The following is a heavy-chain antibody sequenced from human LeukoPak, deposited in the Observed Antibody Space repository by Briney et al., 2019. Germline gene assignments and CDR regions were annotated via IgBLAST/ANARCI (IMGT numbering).Heavy chain of an antibody. D-gene: IGHD3-10*01. CDR1: GDSVXXNSAA. CDR3: ARGFGSTPGKYNFDY. Sequence: SQTLSLTCAVSGDSVXXNSAAWXXIRQSXXXXXXXXXXTXYRXXXXXXXXXXXXGRIXINPDTSRNXFSLQLNSVSPEDTAVYYXARGFGSTPGKYNFDYWGQGALVTVSS. J-gene: IGHJ4*02. CDR2: TXYRXXXXX. V-gene: IGHV6-1*01.